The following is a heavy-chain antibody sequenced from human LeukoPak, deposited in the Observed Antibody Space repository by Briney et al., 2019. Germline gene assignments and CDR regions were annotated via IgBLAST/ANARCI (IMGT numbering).Heavy chain of an antibody. V-gene: IGHV3-7*01. CDR2: IKQDGSEK. Sequence: PGGSLRLSCAASGFTFSSYSLNWVRQAPGKGLEWVANIKQDGSEKYYVDSVKGRFTISRDNAKNSLYLQMNSLRVEDTAVYYCAREDDSRGYYYGLVDYWGQGTLVTVSS. CDR1: GFTFSSYS. D-gene: IGHD3-22*01. J-gene: IGHJ4*02. CDR3: AREDDSRGYYYGLVDY.